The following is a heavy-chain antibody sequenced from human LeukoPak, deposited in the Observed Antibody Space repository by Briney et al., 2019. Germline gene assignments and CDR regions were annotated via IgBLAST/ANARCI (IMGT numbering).Heavy chain of an antibody. J-gene: IGHJ4*02. CDR1: GYTLTELS. Sequence: ASVKVSCKVSGYTLTELSMHWVRQAPGKGLEWMGGFDPEDGETIYAQKFQGRVTMTEDTSTDTAYMELSSLRSEDTAVYYCATTVGELSLYVLFDYWGQGTLVIVSS. CDR2: FDPEDGET. D-gene: IGHD3-16*02. V-gene: IGHV1-24*01. CDR3: ATTVGELSLYVLFDY.